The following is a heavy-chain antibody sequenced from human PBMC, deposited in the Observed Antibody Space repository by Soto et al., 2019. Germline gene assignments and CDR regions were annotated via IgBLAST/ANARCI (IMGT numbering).Heavy chain of an antibody. CDR1: GYSFTSYW. V-gene: IGHV5-51*01. D-gene: IGHD5-12*01. J-gene: IGHJ4*02. CDR3: ARGPGGGWLQTIHFDY. Sequence: PGESLKISCKGSGYSFTSYWIGWLRQMPGKGLEWMGIIYPGDSDTRYSPSFQCQVTISADKSISTAYLQWSSLKASDTAMYYCARGPGGGWLQTIHFDYWGQGTLVTVSS. CDR2: IYPGDSDT.